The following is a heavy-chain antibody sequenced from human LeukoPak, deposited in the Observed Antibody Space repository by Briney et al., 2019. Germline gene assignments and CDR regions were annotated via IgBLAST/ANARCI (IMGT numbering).Heavy chain of an antibody. Sequence: SETLSLTCAVSGGSFSAYYWSWVRQSPGKGLEWIAEINHRGDTNYNPSVKSRGSISVDTSKNQFSLNVTSLTAADTAVYYCARGPPISEAGYFDYWGQGTLVTVSS. CDR3: ARGPPISEAGYFDY. J-gene: IGHJ4*03. D-gene: IGHD2-15*01. V-gene: IGHV4-34*01. CDR2: INHRGDT. CDR1: GGSFSAYY.